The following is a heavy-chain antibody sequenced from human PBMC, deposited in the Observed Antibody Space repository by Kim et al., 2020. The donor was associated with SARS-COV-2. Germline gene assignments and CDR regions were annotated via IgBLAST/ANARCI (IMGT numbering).Heavy chain of an antibody. J-gene: IGHJ4*02. CDR3: AKRPNYYDSRNYYCDY. Sequence: GGSLRLSCVASGFTFSSYAMTWVRQAPGKGLEWVSGISGSGGSTFHADSVKGRFTISRDNSKNTLNLQMNSLRVEDTAIYYCAKRPNYYDSRNYYCDYWGQGTLVTVSS. CDR2: ISGSGGST. D-gene: IGHD3-22*01. V-gene: IGHV3-23*01. CDR1: GFTFSSYA.